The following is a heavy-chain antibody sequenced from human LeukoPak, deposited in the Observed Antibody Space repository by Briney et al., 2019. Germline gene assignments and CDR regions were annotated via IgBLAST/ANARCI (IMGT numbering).Heavy chain of an antibody. D-gene: IGHD5-12*01. Sequence: TGGSLRLSCAASGFTFGDYAMHWVRQAPGKGLEWVSGISSSSGSIGYADSVKGRFTISRDNAKNSLYLQMNSLRAEDTAVYYCARVVAPHNYYYYYYMDVWGKGTTVTISS. V-gene: IGHV3-9*01. CDR2: ISSSSGSI. CDR1: GFTFGDYA. J-gene: IGHJ6*03. CDR3: ARVVAPHNYYYYYYMDV.